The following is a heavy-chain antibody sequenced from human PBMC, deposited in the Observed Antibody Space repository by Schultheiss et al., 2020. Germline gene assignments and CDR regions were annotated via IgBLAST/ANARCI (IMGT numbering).Heavy chain of an antibody. CDR1: GGSFRGYY. Sequence: SETLSLTCAVYGGSFRGYYWSWIRQPPGKGLEWIGEINHSGSTNYNPSLKSRVTMSVDTSKNQFSLKLSSVTAADTAVYYCARGGRKAAAGRWFDPWGQGTLVTVSS. CDR3: ARGGRKAAAGRWFDP. J-gene: IGHJ5*02. CDR2: INHSGST. D-gene: IGHD6-13*01. V-gene: IGHV4-34*01.